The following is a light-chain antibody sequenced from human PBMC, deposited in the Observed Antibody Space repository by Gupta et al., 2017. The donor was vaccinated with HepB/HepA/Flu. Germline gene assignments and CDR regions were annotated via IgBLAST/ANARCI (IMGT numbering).Light chain of an antibody. CDR3: QSADSSGTDVV. CDR2: KDS. CDR1: ALPKQY. V-gene: IGLV3-25*03. J-gene: IGLJ2*01. Sequence: SYELTQPPSVSVSPGQTARITCSGDALPKQYAYWYQQKPGQAPVLWIYKDSERPSGIPERFSGSSSGTTVTLTISGVQAEDEADYYCQSADSSGTDVVFGGGTKLTVL.